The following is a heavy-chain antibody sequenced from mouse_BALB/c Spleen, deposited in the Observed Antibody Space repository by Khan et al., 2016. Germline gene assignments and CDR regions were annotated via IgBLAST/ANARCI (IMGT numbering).Heavy chain of an antibody. Sequence: QVQLKQSGPGLVAPSQSLSITCAVSGFSIIAYGVNWVRQPPGKGLEWLGMIWGDGSKDYNSALKSRLNITKDNSKSQVFLKMNSLQTDDTARYYCARDGWGYYAMDYWGQGTSVTVSS. J-gene: IGHJ4*01. CDR3: ARDGWGYYAMDY. V-gene: IGHV2-6-7*01. D-gene: IGHD2-2*01. CDR2: IWGDGSK. CDR1: GFSIIAYG.